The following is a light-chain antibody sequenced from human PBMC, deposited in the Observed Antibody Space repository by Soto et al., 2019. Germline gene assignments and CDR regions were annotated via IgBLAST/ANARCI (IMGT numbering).Light chain of an antibody. V-gene: IGKV3-15*01. CDR3: QQYSQWPLT. CDR2: GVS. J-gene: IGKJ4*01. CDR1: QSVTSN. Sequence: EIVMTQSPATLSVSPVERATLSCMASQSVTSNLAWYQQKPGQAPRLLMYGVSTRATGIPARFGGSGSATELTLTISSLQSEDFAVYYCQQYSQWPLTFGGGTKVDIK.